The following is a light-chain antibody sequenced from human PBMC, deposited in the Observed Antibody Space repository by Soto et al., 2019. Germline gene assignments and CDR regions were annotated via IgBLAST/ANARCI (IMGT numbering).Light chain of an antibody. CDR2: GVT. V-gene: IGLV2-14*01. CDR3: FSFTTTSTHV. CDR1: SSDVGIYNY. J-gene: IGLJ1*01. Sequence: QSVLTQPASVSGSPGQSITISCTGTSSDVGIYNYVSWYQQEPGKAPKLLIYGVTSRPSGVSDRFSGSKSGNTASLTISGLQTEDESEYFCFSFTTTSTHVFGTGTKVTVL.